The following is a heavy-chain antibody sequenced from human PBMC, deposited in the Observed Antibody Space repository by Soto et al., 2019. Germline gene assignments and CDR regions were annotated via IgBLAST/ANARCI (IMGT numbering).Heavy chain of an antibody. D-gene: IGHD2-2*01. V-gene: IGHV4-39*02. J-gene: IGHJ3*02. CDR1: GGSISSSNYY. Sequence: QLQLQESGPGLVQTSETLSLTCSVSGGSISSSNYYWAWIRQPPGKGLEWSGYIYYIGSTYYNPSLKSRVTISVDTSKNHFSLKLTSVTAADTAVYYCARFNIAIVPAAIFAFDIWGQGTMVTVSS. CDR2: IYYIGST. CDR3: ARFNIAIVPAAIFAFDI.